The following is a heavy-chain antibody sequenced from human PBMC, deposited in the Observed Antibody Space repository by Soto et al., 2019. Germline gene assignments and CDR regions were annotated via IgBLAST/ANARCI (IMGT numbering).Heavy chain of an antibody. Sequence: ASLKVSCKVSGYTLTELSMHWVRQAPGKGLEWMGGFDPEDGETIYAQRFQGRVTMTEDTSTDTAYMELSSLRSEDTAVYYCATDFNDFWSGPKGYWGQGTLVTVSS. CDR2: FDPEDGET. CDR3: ATDFNDFWSGPKGY. D-gene: IGHD3-3*01. V-gene: IGHV1-24*01. J-gene: IGHJ4*02. CDR1: GYTLTELS.